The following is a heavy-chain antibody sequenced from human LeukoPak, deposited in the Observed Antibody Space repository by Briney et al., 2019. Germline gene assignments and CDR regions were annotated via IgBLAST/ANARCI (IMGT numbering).Heavy chain of an antibody. CDR2: ISSSLDSSM. J-gene: IGHJ4*02. Sequence: GGSLRLSCAASGFTFNVYSMNWVRQAPGKGLEWVSFISSSLDSSMYYADSVKGRFTISRDNAKNSLYLQMNSLRAEDTAVYYCARSQYSSGWSALNDYWGQGTLVTVSS. D-gene: IGHD6-19*01. CDR1: GFTFNVYS. V-gene: IGHV3-48*04. CDR3: ARSQYSSGWSALNDY.